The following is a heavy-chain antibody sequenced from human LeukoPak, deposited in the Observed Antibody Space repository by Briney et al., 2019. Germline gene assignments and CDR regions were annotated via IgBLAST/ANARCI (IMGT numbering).Heavy chain of an antibody. J-gene: IGHJ3*02. CDR2: IYYSGST. V-gene: IGHV4-39*01. CDR3: VRVGGSPLGAFDI. CDR1: GGSISSSSYC. Sequence: SETLSLTCTVSGGSISSSSYCWGWIRQPPGKGLEWIGSIYYSGSTYYNPSLKSRVTISVDTSKNQFSLKLSSVTAADTAVYYCVRVGGSPLGAFDIWGQGTMVIVSS. D-gene: IGHD1-14*01.